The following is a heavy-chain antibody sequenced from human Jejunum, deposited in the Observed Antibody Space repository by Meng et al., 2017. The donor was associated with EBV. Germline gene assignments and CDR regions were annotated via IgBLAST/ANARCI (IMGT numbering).Heavy chain of an antibody. CDR1: GFTFSGHA. V-gene: IGHV3-30-3*01. J-gene: IGHJ4*02. CDR2: ISNDGNNK. D-gene: IGHD3-16*01. Sequence: FQLGWAGGGVGQPGRSLMLSFAAPGFTFSGHAMQWVRQAPGKGLKWVALISNDGNNKYYADSVKGRFTISRDNSKNTLYLQMNSLRVDDTALYYCTREWGADYWGQGTLVTVSS. CDR3: TREWGADY.